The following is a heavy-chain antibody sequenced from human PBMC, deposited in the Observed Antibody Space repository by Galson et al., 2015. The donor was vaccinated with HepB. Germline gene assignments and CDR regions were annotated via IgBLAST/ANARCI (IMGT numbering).Heavy chain of an antibody. CDR3: ARAGYSSGWYRSASNWFGP. Sequence: SVKVSCKASGYTFTSYAMNWVRQAPGQGLEWMGWINTNTGNPTYAQGFTGRFVFSLDTSVSTAYLQISSLKAEDTAVYYCARAGYSSGWYRSASNWFGPWGQGTLVTVSS. V-gene: IGHV7-4-1*02. CDR2: INTNTGNP. D-gene: IGHD6-19*01. CDR1: GYTFTSYA. J-gene: IGHJ5*02.